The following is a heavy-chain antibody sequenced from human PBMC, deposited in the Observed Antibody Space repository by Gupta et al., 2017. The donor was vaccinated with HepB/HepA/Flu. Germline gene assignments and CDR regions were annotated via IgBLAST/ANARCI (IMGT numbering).Heavy chain of an antibody. CDR2: INPGYGNT. CDR1: GYTFTSYS. J-gene: IGHJ5*02. CDR3: ARAGRTYSDSYNWFDP. Sequence: QVQLVQSGSEVKKPGASVKVSCKASGYTFTSYSSFWVRQAPGQSLEWMGWINPGYGNTKYSQKFQGRVTITRDTSASTAYMELSGLRSEDTALYYCARAGRTYSDSYNWFDPWGQGTLVTVSS. D-gene: IGHD4-11*01. V-gene: IGHV1-3*01.